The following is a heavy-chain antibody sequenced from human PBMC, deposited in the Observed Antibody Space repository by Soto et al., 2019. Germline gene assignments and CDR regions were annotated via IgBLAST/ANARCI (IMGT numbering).Heavy chain of an antibody. J-gene: IGHJ6*02. CDR2: IKEDGSEK. V-gene: IGHV3-7*03. CDR3: ATSPYPSFYYYGLNV. Sequence: GGSLRLSCAASGFTFKSYWVSWVRQTPGKGLEWVANIKEDGSEKYYVDSVKGRFTISRDNGKNALYLQMNSLRVEDTAIYYCATSPYPSFYYYGLNVWGQGTTVTVSS. CDR1: GFTFKSYW.